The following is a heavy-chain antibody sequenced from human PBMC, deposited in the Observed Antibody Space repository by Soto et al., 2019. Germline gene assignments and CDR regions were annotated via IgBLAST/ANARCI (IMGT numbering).Heavy chain of an antibody. J-gene: IGHJ4*02. D-gene: IGHD6-13*01. CDR1: VGSIISGDYY. CDR3: ARGLIAAAGMSSYDY. CDR2: IYYSGST. Sequence: SETLSLTCTFSVGSIISGDYYWSWIRQPPGKGLEWIGYIYYSGSTYYNPSLKSRVTISVDTSKNQFSLKLSSVTAADTAVYYCARGLIAAAGMSSYDYWGQGTLVTVSS. V-gene: IGHV4-30-4*01.